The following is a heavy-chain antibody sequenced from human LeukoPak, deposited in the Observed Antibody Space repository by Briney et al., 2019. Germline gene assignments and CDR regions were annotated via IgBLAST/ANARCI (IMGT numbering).Heavy chain of an antibody. CDR1: GYTFTSYA. D-gene: IGHD3-10*01. Sequence: ALVKVSCKASGYTFTSYAMNWVRQAPGLGLEWMGWINTNTGNPTYAQGFTGRFVFSLDTSVSTAYLQISRLKAEDTAVYYCARDGSGSIEGYYFDYWGQGTLVTVSS. J-gene: IGHJ4*02. CDR2: INTNTGNP. CDR3: ARDGSGSIEGYYFDY. V-gene: IGHV7-4-1*02.